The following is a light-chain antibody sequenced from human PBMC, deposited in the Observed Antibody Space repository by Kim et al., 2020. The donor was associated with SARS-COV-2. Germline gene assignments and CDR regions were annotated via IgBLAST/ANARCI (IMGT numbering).Light chain of an antibody. CDR2: DVS. CDR3: SSYTSSSTFVV. J-gene: IGLJ2*01. Sequence: LTQPASVSGSPGQSITISCTGTSSDVGGYNYVSWYQQHPGKAPKLMIYDVSKRPSGVSNRFSGSKSGNTASLTISGLQAEDEADYYCSSYTSSSTFVVFGGGTQLTVL. CDR1: SSDVGGYNY. V-gene: IGLV2-14*01.